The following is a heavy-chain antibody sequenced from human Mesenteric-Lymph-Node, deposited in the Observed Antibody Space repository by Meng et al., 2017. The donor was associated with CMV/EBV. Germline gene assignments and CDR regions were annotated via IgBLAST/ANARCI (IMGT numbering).Heavy chain of an antibody. Sequence: ASVKVSCKTSGYTFTNYDINWVRQATGQGLEWMGWMNPNTANTGYAQKFRGRVTMTRNTSINTAYMELSSLRSDDTAVYYCARMRFLEWSHYFDYWGQGTLVTVSS. V-gene: IGHV1-8*01. CDR1: GYTFTNYD. D-gene: IGHD3-3*01. CDR2: MNPNTANT. CDR3: ARMRFLEWSHYFDY. J-gene: IGHJ4*02.